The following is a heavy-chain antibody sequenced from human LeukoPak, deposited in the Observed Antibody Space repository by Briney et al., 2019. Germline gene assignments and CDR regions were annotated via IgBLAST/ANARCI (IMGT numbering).Heavy chain of an antibody. J-gene: IGHJ3*02. Sequence: SQTLSLTCTVSGGSISSGSYYWSWIRQPAGKGLEWIGRIYTSGSTNYNPSLKSRVTISVDTSKNQFSLELSSVTAADTAVYYCARDSRGDSIWGQGTMVTVSS. CDR1: GGSISSGSYY. CDR2: IYTSGST. CDR3: ARDSRGDSI. D-gene: IGHD2-21*01. V-gene: IGHV4-61*02.